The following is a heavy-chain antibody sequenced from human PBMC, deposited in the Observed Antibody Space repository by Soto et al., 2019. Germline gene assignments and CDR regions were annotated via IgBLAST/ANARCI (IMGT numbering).Heavy chain of an antibody. D-gene: IGHD2-2*02. CDR3: ASVTRTCISTSCYRYCYGMDV. Sequence: ETLSLTCTVSGGSVSSGSYYWSWIRQPPGKGLKRIGYIYYSGSTNYNPSLKSRVTISVDTSKNQFSLKLSSVTAADTAVYYCASVTRTCISTSCYRYCYGMDVWGQGTTVTVSS. CDR2: IYYSGST. J-gene: IGHJ6*02. CDR1: GGSVSSGSYY. V-gene: IGHV4-61*01.